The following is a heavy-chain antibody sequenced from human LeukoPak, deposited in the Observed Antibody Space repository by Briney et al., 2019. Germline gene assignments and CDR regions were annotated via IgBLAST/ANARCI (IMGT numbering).Heavy chain of an antibody. CDR2: ISGSGGST. J-gene: IGHJ4*02. CDR3: ARGRGGDSVPSRFDY. CDR1: GFTFSSYA. V-gene: IGHV3-23*01. Sequence: GGSLRLSCAASGFTFSSYAMSWVRQAPGKGLEWVSAISGSGGSTYYADSVKGRFTISRDSSKNTLYLQMNNLRAEDTALYYCARGRGGDSVPSRFDYWGQGTLVTVSS. D-gene: IGHD2-21*02.